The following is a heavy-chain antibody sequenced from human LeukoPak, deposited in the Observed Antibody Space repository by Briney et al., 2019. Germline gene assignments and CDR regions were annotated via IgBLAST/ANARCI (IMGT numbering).Heavy chain of an antibody. D-gene: IGHD4-23*01. CDR2: IYYSVTT. J-gene: IGHJ4*02. V-gene: IGHV4-39*07. CDR3: ARDRLRWPKIDY. Sequence: PSETLSLTCTVSGGSISSSDYYWGWIRQPPGKGLEWIGSIYYSVTTYYNPSLKSRVTISADTSKNQFSLKLSSVTAADTAVYYCARDRLRWPKIDYWGQGILVTVSS. CDR1: GGSISSSDYY.